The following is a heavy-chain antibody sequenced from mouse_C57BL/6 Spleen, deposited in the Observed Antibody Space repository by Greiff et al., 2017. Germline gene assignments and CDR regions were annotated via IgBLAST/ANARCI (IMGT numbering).Heavy chain of an antibody. Sequence: QVQLQQPGTELVKPGASVKLSCKASGYTFTSYWMHWVKQRPGQGLEWIGNINPSNGGTNYNEKFKSKDTLTVDQSSSTAYMQLSSLTSEDSGVYCGTRGGVTKGCAYWGQGTLVTVSA. CDR3: TRGGVTKGCAY. CDR2: INPSNGGT. J-gene: IGHJ3*01. V-gene: IGHV1-53*01. D-gene: IGHD2-2*01. CDR1: GYTFTSYW.